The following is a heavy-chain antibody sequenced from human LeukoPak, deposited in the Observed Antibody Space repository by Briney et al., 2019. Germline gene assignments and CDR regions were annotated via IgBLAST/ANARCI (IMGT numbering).Heavy chain of an antibody. V-gene: IGHV1-3*01. D-gene: IGHD3-10*01. CDR1: GYTFTAYA. CDR3: ASAPYYISGGEFDP. J-gene: IGHJ5*02. Sequence: ASVKVSCKASGYTFTAYAIHWVRQAPGQRLEWMGWINADNGKTKYSQNFQGRVTITRDTSASTAYMELSRLRYEDTAIYYCASAPYYISGGEFDPWGQGTLVAVSS. CDR2: INADNGKT.